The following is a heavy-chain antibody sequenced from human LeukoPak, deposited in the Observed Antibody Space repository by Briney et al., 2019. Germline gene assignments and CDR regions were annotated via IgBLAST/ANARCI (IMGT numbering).Heavy chain of an antibody. V-gene: IGHV1-2*04. CDR2: ISPNSGGT. CDR3: ARGGSARDSSGYYYGELYYFDY. D-gene: IGHD3-22*01. CDR1: GYTFTGYY. J-gene: IGHJ4*02. Sequence: ASVKVSCKASGYTFTGYYMHWVRQAPGQGLEWMGWISPNSGGTNYAQKFQGWVTMTRDTSISTAYMELSRLRSDDTAVYYCARGGSARDSSGYYYGELYYFDYWGQGTLVTVSS.